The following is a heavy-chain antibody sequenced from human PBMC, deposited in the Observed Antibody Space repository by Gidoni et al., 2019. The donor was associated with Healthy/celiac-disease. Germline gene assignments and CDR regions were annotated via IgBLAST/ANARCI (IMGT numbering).Heavy chain of an antibody. CDR1: GHSLPRYW. Sequence: EMQLVETGAEVKRPVESLKISSKRSGHSLPRYWIGWVRHRPGNGLEWVGVIYLGDSETRSSPSFQGQVTISADMSISTAYLQWSSLNASDTAMYYCARCKTMITFGGVFALDYWGQGTLVTVSS. J-gene: IGHJ4*02. D-gene: IGHD3-16*02. CDR2: IYLGDSET. CDR3: ARCKTMITFGGVFALDY. V-gene: IGHV5-51*01.